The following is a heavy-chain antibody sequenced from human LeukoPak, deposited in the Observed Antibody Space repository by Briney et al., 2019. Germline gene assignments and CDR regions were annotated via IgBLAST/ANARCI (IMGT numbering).Heavy chain of an antibody. V-gene: IGHV4-31*03. Sequence: SETLSLTCTVSGGSISSGGYYWSWIRQHPGKGLEWIGYIYYSGSTYCNPSLKSRVTISVDTSKNQFSLKLSSVTAADTAVYYCARVGRYSYGYPSWFDPWGQGTLVTVSS. J-gene: IGHJ5*02. CDR3: ARVGRYSYGYPSWFDP. CDR1: GGSISSGGYY. D-gene: IGHD5-18*01. CDR2: IYYSGST.